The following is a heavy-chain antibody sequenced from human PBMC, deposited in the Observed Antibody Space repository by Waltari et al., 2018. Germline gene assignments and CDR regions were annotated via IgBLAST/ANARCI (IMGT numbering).Heavy chain of an antibody. CDR3: ARGLTGDAFDI. D-gene: IGHD7-27*01. J-gene: IGHJ3*02. V-gene: IGHV4-34*01. CDR2: IIHSGST. CDR1: GGSFSGYY. Sequence: QVQLQQWSAGLWKPSETLSLTCAVKGGSFSGYYWGWNRQPPGKGMEWIGEIIHSGSTNDNPSLKSRVTISVEPPKNQFSLKLSSLTVADTAVYYGARGLTGDAFDIWGQGTMVTVSS.